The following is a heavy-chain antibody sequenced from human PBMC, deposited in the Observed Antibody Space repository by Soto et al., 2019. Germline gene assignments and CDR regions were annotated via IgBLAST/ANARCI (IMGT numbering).Heavy chain of an antibody. Sequence: QVQLQESGPGLVNPSQTLSLTCTVSGGSISSGAHYWTWIRQHPGKALEWIGHIYYSGSTYYNPSLKSRVSILIDTSKNQVSLTLSPVPAADPAGYYCARDINWYFDLWGRGNLVTVSS. CDR1: GGSISSGAHY. CDR3: ARDINWYFDL. J-gene: IGHJ2*01. V-gene: IGHV4-31*03. CDR2: IYYSGST. D-gene: IGHD1-20*01.